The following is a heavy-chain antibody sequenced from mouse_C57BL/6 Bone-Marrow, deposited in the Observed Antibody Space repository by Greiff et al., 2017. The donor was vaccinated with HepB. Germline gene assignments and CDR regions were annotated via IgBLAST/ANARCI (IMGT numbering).Heavy chain of an antibody. CDR2: INYDGSST. D-gene: IGHD2-3*01. CDR1: GFTFSDYY. CDR3: AREGVYGGYYGRAMDY. V-gene: IGHV5-16*01. Sequence: EVQRVESEGGLVQPGSSMKLSCTASGFTFSDYYMAWVRQVPEKGLEWVANINYDGSSTYYLDSLKSRFIISRDNAKNILYLQMSSLKSEDTATYYCAREGVYGGYYGRAMDYWGQGTSVTVSS. J-gene: IGHJ4*01.